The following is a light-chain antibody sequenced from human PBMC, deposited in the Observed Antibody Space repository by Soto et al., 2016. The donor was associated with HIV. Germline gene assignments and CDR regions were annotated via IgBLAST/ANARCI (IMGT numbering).Light chain of an antibody. CDR2: GNK. CDR3: QVWDAGHDLLVA. J-gene: IGLJ2*01. Sequence: SYVLTQTPSVSVAPGQTARIPCEGDNIGIKNVHWYQQMAGQAPVLVVYGNKDRPSGIPERFSGSKSGKTATLTISRVEAGDEADYYCQVWDAGHDLLVAFGGGTKLTVL. V-gene: IGLV3-21*02. CDR1: NIGIKN.